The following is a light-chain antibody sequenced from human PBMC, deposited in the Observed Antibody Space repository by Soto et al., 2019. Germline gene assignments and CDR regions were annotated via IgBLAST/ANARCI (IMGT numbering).Light chain of an antibody. Sequence: QSVLTHPRSVSGSPGQSVTISCTGTSSDVGRYDYVSWYQQYPGEAPKLIIYDVTERPSGVPDRFSGSKSGNTASLTISGLRAEDEAAYSCCSFAGSYSYVFGSGTKVTV. CDR2: DVT. V-gene: IGLV2-11*01. CDR3: CSFAGSYSYV. CDR1: SSDVGRYDY. J-gene: IGLJ1*01.